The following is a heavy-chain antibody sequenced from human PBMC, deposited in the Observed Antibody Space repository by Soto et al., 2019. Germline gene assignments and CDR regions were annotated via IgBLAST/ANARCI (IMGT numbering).Heavy chain of an antibody. CDR1: GYSISSGYY. V-gene: IGHV4-38-2*01. J-gene: IGHJ6*02. D-gene: IGHD5-18*01. CDR2: IYHSGST. Sequence: PSETLSLTCAVSGYSISSGYYWGWIRQPPGKGLEWIGSIYHSGSTYYNPSLKSRVTISVDTSKNQFSLKLSSVTAADTAVYYCARGPGNSYGYFYYYYGMDVWGQGATVTVSS. CDR3: ARGPGNSYGYFYYYYGMDV.